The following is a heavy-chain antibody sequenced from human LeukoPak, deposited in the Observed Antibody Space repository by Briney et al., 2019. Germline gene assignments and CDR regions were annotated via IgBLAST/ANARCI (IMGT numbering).Heavy chain of an antibody. D-gene: IGHD6-13*01. Sequence: SETLSLTCTVSGGSISSYYWSWIRQPPGKGLEWIGYIYYSGSTNYNPSLKSRVTISVDTSKNQFTMKLSSVTAADTAVYYCARGLRADDFDYWGQGTLVTVSS. CDR2: IYYSGST. CDR1: GGSISSYY. CDR3: ARGLRADDFDY. J-gene: IGHJ4*02. V-gene: IGHV4-59*01.